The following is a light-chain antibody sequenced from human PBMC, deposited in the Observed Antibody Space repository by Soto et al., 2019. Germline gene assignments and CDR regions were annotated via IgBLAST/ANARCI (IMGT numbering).Light chain of an antibody. J-gene: IGLJ2*01. CDR2: EGN. Sequence: QSALTQPASVSGSPGQSITISCTGTSGDIGTYNLVSWYQQCPARAPKLIIFEGNKRPSGVSSRFSASKSGNTASLAISGLQAEDEADYHCCSYAGRSTVICGGGTKVTVL. CDR3: CSYAGRSTVI. CDR1: SGDIGTYNL. V-gene: IGLV2-23*01.